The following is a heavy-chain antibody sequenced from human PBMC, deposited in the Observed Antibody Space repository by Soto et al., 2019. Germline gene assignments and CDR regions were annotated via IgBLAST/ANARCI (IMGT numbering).Heavy chain of an antibody. CDR2: ISYDGSNK. CDR1: GFTFSSYG. CDR3: AKGGSGSYYGWFDY. D-gene: IGHD1-26*01. V-gene: IGHV3-30*18. Sequence: GGSLRLSCAASGFTFSSYGMHWVRQAPGKGLEWVAVISYDGSNKYYADSVKGRFTISRDNSKDTLYLQMNSLRAEDMAVYYCAKGGSGSYYGWFDYWGQGTLVTVSS. J-gene: IGHJ4*02.